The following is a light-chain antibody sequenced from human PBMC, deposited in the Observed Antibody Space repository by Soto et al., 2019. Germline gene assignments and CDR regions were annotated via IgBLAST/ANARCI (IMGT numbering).Light chain of an antibody. V-gene: IGKV1-5*03. J-gene: IGKJ1*01. Sequence: EIQMSQSASTLSGTVGDRVTITCRASQTISSWLAWYQQKPGKAPNLLIHKASHLESGVPSRFSGSGSGTEFTLTISSLQAGDFATYYCQHYNSYPRTFGQGTKVDI. CDR3: QHYNSYPRT. CDR1: QTISSW. CDR2: KAS.